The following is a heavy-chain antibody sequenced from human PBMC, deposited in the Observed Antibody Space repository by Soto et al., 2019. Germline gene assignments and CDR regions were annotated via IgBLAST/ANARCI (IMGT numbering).Heavy chain of an antibody. CDR2: INSDGGDI. J-gene: IGHJ4*02. CDR1: GFTFSSYW. V-gene: IGHV3-74*01. CDR3: ARGGNWNYVLFDF. D-gene: IGHD1-7*01. Sequence: PGGSLRLSCAASGFTFSSYWMHWVRQAPGKGLVWVSRINSDGGDISYADSVKGRFTISRDNAKNTLYLQMNSLRVEDTAVYYCARGGNWNYVLFDFWGQGTPVTVSS.